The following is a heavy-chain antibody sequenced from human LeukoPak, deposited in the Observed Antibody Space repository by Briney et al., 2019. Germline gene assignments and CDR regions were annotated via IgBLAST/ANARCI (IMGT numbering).Heavy chain of an antibody. J-gene: IGHJ4*02. V-gene: IGHV3-43*02. CDR1: GFTFSTYW. D-gene: IGHD1-26*01. CDR2: ISGDGGST. Sequence: GGSLRLSCVASGFTFSTYWRHWVRQAPGKGLEWVSLISGDGGSTYYAASVKGRFTISRDNSKNSLYLQMNSLKTEDTAFYYCAKGPYGGTYLPFDYWGQGTLVTVSS. CDR3: AKGPYGGTYLPFDY.